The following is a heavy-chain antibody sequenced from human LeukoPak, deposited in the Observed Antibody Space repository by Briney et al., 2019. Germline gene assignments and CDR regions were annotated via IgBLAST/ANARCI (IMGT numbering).Heavy chain of an antibody. CDR3: AKWASDNRAFDL. CDR2: IHTTGYT. Sequence: SETLSLTCTVSGGSIRTHYWSWIRQPPGKGLEWIAYIHTTGYTDYNPSLKSRVTISADTSKNQVSLKLSSVTAADTAVYFCAKWASDNRAFDLWGQGTLVTVSS. CDR1: GGSIRTHY. J-gene: IGHJ4*02. V-gene: IGHV4-4*09. D-gene: IGHD2-8*01.